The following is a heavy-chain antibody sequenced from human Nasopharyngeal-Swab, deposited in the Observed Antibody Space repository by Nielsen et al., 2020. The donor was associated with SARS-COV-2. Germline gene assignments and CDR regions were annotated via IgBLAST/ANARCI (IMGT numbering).Heavy chain of an antibody. CDR2: IIPIFGTA. CDR3: ASRGQLTGAEYFQH. CDR1: GGTFSSYA. Sequence: SVKVSCKASGGTFSSYAISWLRQAPGQGLEWMGGIIPIFGTANYAQKFQGTVTITADEFTSTAYMELSSLRSEDTAVYYCASRGQLTGAEYFQHWGQGTLVTVSS. J-gene: IGHJ1*01. D-gene: IGHD6-13*01. V-gene: IGHV1-69*13.